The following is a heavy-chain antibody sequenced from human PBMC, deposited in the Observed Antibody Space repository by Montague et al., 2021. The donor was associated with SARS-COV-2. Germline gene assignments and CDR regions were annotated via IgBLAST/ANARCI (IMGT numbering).Heavy chain of an antibody. V-gene: IGHV4-39*01. CDR2: IYYSGST. CDR3: ARTTPYDVLTGFPSYYFDY. D-gene: IGHD3-9*01. CDR1: GGSLTSYGYY. Sequence: SDTLSLTCTVSGGSLTSYGYYWAWIRQPPGKGLEWIGSIYYSGSTYYNPSLKSRVTISVDTSKNQFSLKLNSVTAADTAVYYCARTTPYDVLTGFPSYYFDYWGQGTLVTVSS. J-gene: IGHJ4*02.